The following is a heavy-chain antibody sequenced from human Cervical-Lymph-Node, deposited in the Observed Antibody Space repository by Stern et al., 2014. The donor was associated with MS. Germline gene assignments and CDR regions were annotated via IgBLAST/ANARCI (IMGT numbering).Heavy chain of an antibody. Sequence: QVQLVESGAEVKKPGASVKVSCKASGYTFTSYYMHWVRQAPGQGLEWMGIINPSGGSTSYAQKFQGRVTMTRDTSTSTVYMELSSLRSEDTAVYYCARELLIVWSGYGMFDPWGQGTLVTVSS. D-gene: IGHD3-3*01. J-gene: IGHJ5*02. CDR1: GYTFTSYY. CDR2: INPSGGST. V-gene: IGHV1-46*03. CDR3: ARELLIVWSGYGMFDP.